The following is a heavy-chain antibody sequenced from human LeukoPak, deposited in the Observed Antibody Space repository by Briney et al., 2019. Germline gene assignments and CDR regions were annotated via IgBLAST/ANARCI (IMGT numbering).Heavy chain of an antibody. CDR1: GFTFSNYG. V-gene: IGHV3-33*01. D-gene: IGHD6-19*01. J-gene: IGHJ4*02. CDR2: IWDDGSNK. Sequence: GGSLRLSCAASGFTFSNYGMHWVRQAPGKGLEWVAVIWDDGSNKYYADSVKGRFTISRDNSKNTLYLQMNSLRAEDTALYYCARWGSGRGLDYWGQGTLVTVSS. CDR3: ARWGSGRGLDY.